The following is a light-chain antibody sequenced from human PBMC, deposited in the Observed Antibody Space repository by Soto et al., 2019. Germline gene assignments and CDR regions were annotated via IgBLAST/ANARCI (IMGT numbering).Light chain of an antibody. V-gene: IGLV1-40*01. CDR2: GNS. CDR1: SSNIGAGYD. J-gene: IGLJ1*01. CDR3: QSYDSSLSAYV. Sequence: QLVLTQPPSVSGAPGQRVTISCTGTSSNIGAGYDVHWYQQLPGTAPKLLIYGNSNRPSGVPDRFSGSKSATSASLAITGLQAEDEADYYCQSYDSSLSAYVFGTGTKVTVL.